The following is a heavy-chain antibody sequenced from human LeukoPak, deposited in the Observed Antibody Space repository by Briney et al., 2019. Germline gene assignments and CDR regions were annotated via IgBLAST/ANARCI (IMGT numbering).Heavy chain of an antibody. CDR1: GYTFTSYY. J-gene: IGHJ6*02. V-gene: IGHV1-46*01. Sequence: ASVKVSCKASGYTFTSYYMHWVRQAPGQGLEWMGIINPSGGSTSYAQKFQGRVTMTRDTSTSTVYMELSSLRSEDTAVYYCARVVLQSYYYYGMDVWGQGTTVTVSS. D-gene: IGHD3-3*01. CDR3: ARVVLQSYYYYGMDV. CDR2: INPSGGST.